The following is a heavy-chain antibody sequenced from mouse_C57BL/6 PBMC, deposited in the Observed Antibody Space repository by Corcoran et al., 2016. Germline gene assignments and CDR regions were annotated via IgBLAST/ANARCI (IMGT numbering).Heavy chain of an antibody. CDR3: GRGGSSGYEVYAMDY. J-gene: IGHJ4*01. Sequence: EVQLQQSGPELVKPGASVKIPCKASGYTFTDYNMDWVKQSHGKSLEWIGDINPNNGGTIYNQKFKGKATLTVDKSSSTAYMELRSLTSEDTAVYYCGRGGSSGYEVYAMDYWGQGTSVTVSS. D-gene: IGHD3-2*02. CDR2: INPNNGGT. V-gene: IGHV1-18*01. CDR1: GYTFTDYN.